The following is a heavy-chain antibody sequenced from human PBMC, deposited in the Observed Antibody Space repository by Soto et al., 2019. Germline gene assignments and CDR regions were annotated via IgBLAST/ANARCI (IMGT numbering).Heavy chain of an antibody. J-gene: IGHJ6*02. D-gene: IGHD1-26*01. CDR3: ARDPGDRNGMIV. Sequence: EVQVVESGGGLVQPGGSLRLSCVASGFTVSSDYMNWVRQAPGKGLEWVSVIYRGGSTYYADSVKGRFTISRDNSKNTLYLQMNSLRAEDTAVYDCARDPGDRNGMIVWGQGTTVTVSS. CDR2: IYRGGST. CDR1: GFTVSSDY. V-gene: IGHV3-66*01.